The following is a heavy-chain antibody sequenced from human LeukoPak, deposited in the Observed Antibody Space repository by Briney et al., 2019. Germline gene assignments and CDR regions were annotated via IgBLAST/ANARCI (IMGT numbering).Heavy chain of an antibody. D-gene: IGHD1-1*01. V-gene: IGHV3-73*01. CDR1: GFTFSGST. CDR2: IRTKANNYAT. J-gene: IGHJ3*02. Sequence: GGSLKLSCAASGFTFSGSTMHWVRQASGKGLEWVGHIRTKANNYATIYAASVEGRFTISRDDSENTAYLQMNSLRTDDTAVYYYAKLTNWNDAFDIWGQGTLVTVSS. CDR3: AKLTNWNDAFDI.